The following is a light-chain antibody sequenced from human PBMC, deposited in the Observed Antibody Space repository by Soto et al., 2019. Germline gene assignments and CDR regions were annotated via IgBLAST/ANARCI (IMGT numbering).Light chain of an antibody. J-gene: IGKJ4*01. CDR1: QNINNW. CDR2: EAS. CDR3: QQYSGWPVT. V-gene: IGKV1-5*01. Sequence: DVQMTQSPSTLSASVGDRVTITCRASQNINNWLAWYQQKPGKAPTVLIYEASTLGRRVPSRFSGSGAGTDFTLTISSLQPDDFANCCCQQYSGWPVTFGGGTKVEIK.